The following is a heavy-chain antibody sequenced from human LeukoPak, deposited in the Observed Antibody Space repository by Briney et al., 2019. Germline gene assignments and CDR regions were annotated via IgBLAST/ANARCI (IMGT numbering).Heavy chain of an antibody. J-gene: IGHJ6*02. Sequence: PSETLSLTCAVYGGSFSGYYWSGIRQPPGKGLEWIGEINHSGSTNYNPSLKSRVTISVDTSKNQFSLELSSVTAADTAVYYCARVIAARLFYYYGMDVWGQGTTVTVSS. CDR1: GGSFSGYY. CDR3: ARVIAARLFYYYGMDV. CDR2: INHSGST. V-gene: IGHV4-34*01. D-gene: IGHD6-6*01.